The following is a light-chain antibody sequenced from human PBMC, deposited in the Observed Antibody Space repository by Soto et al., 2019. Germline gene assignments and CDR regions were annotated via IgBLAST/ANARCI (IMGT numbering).Light chain of an antibody. CDR3: QQYGSSPPVT. J-gene: IGKJ3*01. CDR1: QSVSSSY. CDR2: GAS. Sequence: EIVLTQSPGTLSLSPGERATLSCRASQSVSSSYLAWYQQKPGQAPRPLIYGASSSATGIPDRFSGSESGTDFTLTISRLEPEDCAVYYCQQYGSSPPVTFGPGTKVDIK. V-gene: IGKV3-20*01.